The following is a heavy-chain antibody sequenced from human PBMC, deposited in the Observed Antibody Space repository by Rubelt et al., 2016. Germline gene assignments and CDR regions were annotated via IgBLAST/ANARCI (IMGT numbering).Heavy chain of an antibody. D-gene: IGHD4-17*01. V-gene: IGHV4-34*12. J-gene: IGHJ4*02. CDR3: ARTTVTLAFDY. Sequence: QVQLQQWGAGLLKPSETLSLTCAVYGGSFSGYYWGWIRQPPGKGLEWIGYIFYCGSTYYNPSLKSRVTISVDTSKNQFSLKLSSVTAADTAVYYCARTTVTLAFDYWGQGTLVTVSS. CDR2: IFYCGST. CDR1: GGSFSGYY.